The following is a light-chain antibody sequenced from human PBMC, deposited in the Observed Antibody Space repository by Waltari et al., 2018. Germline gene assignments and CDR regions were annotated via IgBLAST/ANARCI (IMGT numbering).Light chain of an antibody. CDR2: ENT. CDR1: SSNIGNNY. Sequence: QSVLTQPPSVSVAPGQRVTISCSGGSSNIGNNYVSCYRQFPGTAPKLLIYENTARPSGIPGRFSGSKSGTSATLDITGLQAGDEADYYCGTWDSSLSGAVFGGGTHLTVL. CDR3: GTWDSSLSGAV. V-gene: IGLV1-51*02. J-gene: IGLJ7*01.